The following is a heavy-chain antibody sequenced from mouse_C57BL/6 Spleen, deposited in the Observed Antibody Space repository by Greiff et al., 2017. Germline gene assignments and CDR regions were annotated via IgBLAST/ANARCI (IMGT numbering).Heavy chain of an antibody. CDR3: ARSRIYDGYPYYFDD. V-gene: IGHV3-8*01. D-gene: IGHD2-3*01. J-gene: IGHJ2*01. Sequence: EVQLVESGPGLAKPSQTLSLTCSVTGYSITSDYLNWIRKFPGNKLEYMGYISYSGSTYYYPSLNSRISITRDTAKNQYYLQLKSGTTEDKATDDCARSRIYDGYPYYFDDGGQGTTLTVSS. CDR1: GYSITSDY. CDR2: ISYSGST.